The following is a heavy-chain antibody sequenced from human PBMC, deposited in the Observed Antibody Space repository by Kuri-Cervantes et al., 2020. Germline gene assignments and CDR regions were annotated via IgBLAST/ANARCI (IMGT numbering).Heavy chain of an antibody. CDR2: IKEDGSEK. J-gene: IGHJ5*02. D-gene: IGHD2-15*01. V-gene: IGHV3-7*01. Sequence: GESLKISCVASRFTFSRYWMSWVRQAPGKGLEWVANIKEDGSEKYYVDSVKGRFTISRDNAKNSLYLQMNSLTAEDTAVYFCARYGVAAALAWFDPWGQGTLVTVSS. CDR3: ARYGVAAALAWFDP. CDR1: RFTFSRYW.